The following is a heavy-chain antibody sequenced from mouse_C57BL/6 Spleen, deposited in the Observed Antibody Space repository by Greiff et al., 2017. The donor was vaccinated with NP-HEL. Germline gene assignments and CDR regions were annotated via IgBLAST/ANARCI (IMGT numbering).Heavy chain of an antibody. V-gene: IGHV2-3*01. CDR3: ANYYDYDGPYYAMDY. CDR2: ICRDGCT. Sequence: VQLQESGPGLVAPSQSLSITFPVSGFSFPCSCVSWVRQPPCPGLECLCFICRDGCTPYHSALISRLSISKDNSKSQVFLKLNSLQTDDTATYYCANYYDYDGPYYAMDYWGKGTSVTVSS. CDR1: GFSFPCSC. J-gene: IGHJ4*01. D-gene: IGHD2-4*01.